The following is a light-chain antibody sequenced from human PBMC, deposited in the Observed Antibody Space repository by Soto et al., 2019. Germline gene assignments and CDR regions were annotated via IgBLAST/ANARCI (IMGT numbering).Light chain of an antibody. CDR3: QQDGSSPRT. Sequence: EIVLTQSPGTLSLSPGERATLSCRASQSVSSSYLAWYQQKPGQAPRLLIYGASSRATGIPDRFSGSGSGTDFTLTISRLEPEDFAVYYCQQDGSSPRTFGGGTMV. J-gene: IGKJ4*01. CDR1: QSVSSSY. CDR2: GAS. V-gene: IGKV3-20*01.